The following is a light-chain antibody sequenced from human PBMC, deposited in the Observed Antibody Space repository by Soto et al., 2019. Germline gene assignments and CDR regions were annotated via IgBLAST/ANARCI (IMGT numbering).Light chain of an antibody. Sequence: EIVMTQSPATLSVSPGERATLSCRASQSITGNLTWYQQKPGQAPRLLIYDASTRATGIPSRFSGSGSGTEFTLTISSLKSEDFAVYYCQQYDNWPRTCGQGTKVDIK. CDR1: QSITGN. J-gene: IGKJ1*01. CDR3: QQYDNWPRT. CDR2: DAS. V-gene: IGKV3-15*01.